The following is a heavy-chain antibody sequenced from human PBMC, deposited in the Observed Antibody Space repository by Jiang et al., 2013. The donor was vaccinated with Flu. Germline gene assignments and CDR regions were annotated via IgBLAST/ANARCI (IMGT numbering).Heavy chain of an antibody. D-gene: IGHD2-21*02. CDR2: IKQDGSEK. V-gene: IGHV3-7*01. Sequence: GLVQPGGSLRLSCAASGFTFSSYWMSWVRQAPGKGLEWVANIKQDGSEKYYMDSVKGRFTISRDNAKNSLYLQMNSLRAEDTAVYYCASPRGGDNAFDIWGQGTMVTVSS. CDR3: ASPRGGDNAFDI. J-gene: IGHJ3*02. CDR1: GFTFSSYW.